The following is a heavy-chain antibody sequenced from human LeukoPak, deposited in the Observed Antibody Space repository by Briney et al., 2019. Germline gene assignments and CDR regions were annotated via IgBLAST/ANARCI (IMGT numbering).Heavy chain of an antibody. CDR3: ARDFRGSVDAFDI. CDR1: GDSTNTYF. Sequence: SETLSLTCTLSGDSTNTYFWSWIRQSPGKGLEWIGYIYYTGTTNYNPSLKSRVTISVDTSKNQFSLKVNSVTAADTGVYYCARDFRGSVDAFDIWGQGTMVAVSS. J-gene: IGHJ3*02. V-gene: IGHV4-59*01. CDR2: IYYTGTT.